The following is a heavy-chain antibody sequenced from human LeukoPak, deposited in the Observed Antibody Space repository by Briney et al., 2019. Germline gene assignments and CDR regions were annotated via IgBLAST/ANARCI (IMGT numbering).Heavy chain of an antibody. J-gene: IGHJ4*02. V-gene: IGHV3-21*01. CDR1: GFTFSSYS. D-gene: IGHD6-19*01. CDR3: ARVGQWLVLEEYYFDY. Sequence: GGSLRLSCAASGFTFSSYSMNWVRQAPGKGLEWVSSISSSSSYIYYADSVKGRFTISRDNAKNSLYLQMNSLRAEDTAVYYRARVGQWLVLEEYYFDYWGQGTLVTVSS. CDR2: ISSSSSYI.